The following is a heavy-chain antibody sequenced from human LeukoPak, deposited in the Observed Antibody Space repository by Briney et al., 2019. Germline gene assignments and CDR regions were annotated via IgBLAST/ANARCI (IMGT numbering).Heavy chain of an antibody. CDR2: ISAYNGNT. CDR1: GYTFTSYD. V-gene: IGHV1-18*01. D-gene: IGHD3-22*01. J-gene: IGHJ3*02. CDR3: ARVRTLIVVVNDAFDI. Sequence: RGASVKVSCKASGYTFTSYDISWVRQAPGQGLEWMGWISAYNGNTNYAQKLQGRVTMTTDTSTSTAYMELRSLRSDDTAVYYCARVRTLIVVVNDAFDIWGQGTMVTVSS.